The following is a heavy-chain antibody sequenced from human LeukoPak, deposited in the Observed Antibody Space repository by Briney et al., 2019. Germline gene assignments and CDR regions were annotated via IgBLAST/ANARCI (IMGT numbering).Heavy chain of an antibody. CDR1: GYTFTSYG. V-gene: IGHV1-18*01. D-gene: IGHD3-3*01. CDR2: ISAYNGNT. Sequence: GASVKVSCKASGYTFTSYGINWVRQAPGQGLEWMGWISAYNGNTNYAQNLQGRVTMTTDTSTNTAYMELRSLRSDDTAVYYCARSHYDFWSGYFGYYYYYMDVWGKGTTVTVSS. CDR3: ARSHYDFWSGYFGYYYYYMDV. J-gene: IGHJ6*03.